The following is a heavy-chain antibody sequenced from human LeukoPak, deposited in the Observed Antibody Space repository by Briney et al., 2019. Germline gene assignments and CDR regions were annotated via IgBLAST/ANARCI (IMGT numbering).Heavy chain of an antibody. CDR2: IYHSGST. J-gene: IGHJ4*02. V-gene: IGHV4-30-2*01. CDR1: GGSISSGGYY. D-gene: IGHD1-7*01. CDR3: ARGPLGGTPDY. Sequence: PSQTLSLTCTVSGGSISSGGYYWSWIRQPPGKGLEWIGYIYHSGSTYYNPSLKSRVTISVDRSKNQFSLKLSSVTAADTAVYYCARGPLGGTPDYWGQGTLVTVSS.